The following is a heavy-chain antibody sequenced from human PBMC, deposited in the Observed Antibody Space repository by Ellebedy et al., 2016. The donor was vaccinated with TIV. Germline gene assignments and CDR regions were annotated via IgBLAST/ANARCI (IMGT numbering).Heavy chain of an antibody. Sequence: PGGSLRLSCEASGFSVSSNYMTWVRQAPGKGLQWVSVIYSGNKTHYADSVRGRFTISRDIFKNTIYLQMHGLRIEDTALYDCVRERFPMPTWGQGTLVTVSS. CDR1: GFSVSSNY. CDR3: VRERFPMPT. J-gene: IGHJ4*02. CDR2: IYSGNKT. V-gene: IGHV3-66*01. D-gene: IGHD3-16*01.